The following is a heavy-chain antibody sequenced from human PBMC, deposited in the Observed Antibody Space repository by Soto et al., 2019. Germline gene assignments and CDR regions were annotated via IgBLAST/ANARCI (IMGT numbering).Heavy chain of an antibody. CDR3: ARDGIADRPIDY. CDR2: IXPSGGXT. CDR1: GYTFTRYY. V-gene: IGHV1-46*03. Sequence: XSVKXSCKASGYTFTRYYMHWVRQAPGQGLEWMGIIXPSGGXTSYAQTFQGXXTMTRDTXXSTVYMELSSLRSEDTAVYYCARDGIADRPIDYWGQGTLVTVSS. J-gene: IGHJ4*02. D-gene: IGHD6-6*01.